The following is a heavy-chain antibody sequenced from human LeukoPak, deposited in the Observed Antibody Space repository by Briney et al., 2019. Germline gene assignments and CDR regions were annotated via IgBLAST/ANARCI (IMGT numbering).Heavy chain of an antibody. V-gene: IGHV3-66*01. D-gene: IGHD1-14*01. Sequence: PGGSPRLSCAASGFTVSSKYMSWVRQAPGKGLEWVSVIYSGGSTRYADSVKGRFTISRDNSKNTLYLQMNSLRAEDTAVYYCARDLLGYNPFDYWGQGTLVTVSS. CDR3: ARDLLGYNPFDY. J-gene: IGHJ4*02. CDR2: IYSGGST. CDR1: GFTVSSKY.